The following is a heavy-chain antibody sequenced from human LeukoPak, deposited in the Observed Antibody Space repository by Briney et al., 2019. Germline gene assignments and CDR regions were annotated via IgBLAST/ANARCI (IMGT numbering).Heavy chain of an antibody. CDR2: IYYSGST. Sequence: PSETLSLTCTVSGGSISSSSYYWGWIRQPPGKGLEWIGSIYYSGSTYYNPSLKSRVTISVDTSKNQFSLKLSSVTAADTAVYYCARSITMIEKGFDYWGQGTLVTVSS. CDR3: ARSITMIEKGFDY. J-gene: IGHJ4*02. CDR1: GGSISSSSYY. V-gene: IGHV4-39*07. D-gene: IGHD3-22*01.